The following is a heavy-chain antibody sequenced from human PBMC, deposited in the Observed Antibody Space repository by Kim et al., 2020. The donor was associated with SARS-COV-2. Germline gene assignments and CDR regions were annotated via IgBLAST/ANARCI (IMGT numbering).Heavy chain of an antibody. Sequence: ATYAQKFQGRVTITADKSTSTAYMELCSLRSEDTAVYYCARRVGATGFDPWGQGTLVTVSS. CDR2: A. J-gene: IGHJ5*02. V-gene: IGHV1-69*02. D-gene: IGHD1-26*01. CDR3: ARRVGATGFDP.